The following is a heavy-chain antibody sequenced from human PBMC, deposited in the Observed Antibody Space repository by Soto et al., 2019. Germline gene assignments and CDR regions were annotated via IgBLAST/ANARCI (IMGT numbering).Heavy chain of an antibody. V-gene: IGHV3-30-3*01. D-gene: IGHD2-2*01. J-gene: IGHJ4*02. CDR2: ISSDGSNK. CDR3: ARDRCDSTSCYGRFDF. CDR1: GFTFNRYH. Sequence: QVQLLESGGGVVQPGTSLRLSCAVSGFTFNRYHMHWVRQAPGKGLEWLSVISSDGSNKYYADSVKGRFTVSRDSSKNTLFLQINSLRNEDTSVYYCARDRCDSTSCYGRFDFWGQGALVTVSS.